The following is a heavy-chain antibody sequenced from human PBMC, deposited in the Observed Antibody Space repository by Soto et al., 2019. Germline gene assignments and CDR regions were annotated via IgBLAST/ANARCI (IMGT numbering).Heavy chain of an antibody. CDR3: AANPRYSSGWYGASTSYYYGMDV. CDR2: ISLYNGNT. D-gene: IGHD6-19*01. Sequence: ASVKVSCKAYDFSFTSHGISWVRQAPGQGLEWMGWISLYNGNTNYAQQFQGRVTMTTDTSTNTAYMELSGLRSEDTALYYCAANPRYSSGWYGASTSYYYGMDVWGQGTTVTVSS. J-gene: IGHJ6*02. V-gene: IGHV1-18*04. CDR1: DFSFTSHG.